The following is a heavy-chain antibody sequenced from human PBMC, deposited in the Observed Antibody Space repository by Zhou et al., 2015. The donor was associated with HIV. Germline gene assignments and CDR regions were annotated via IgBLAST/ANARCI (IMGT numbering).Heavy chain of an antibody. CDR3: ARRMRHDYGDVRGVYFDY. Sequence: QVQLVQSGAEVKKPGASVKVSCKASGYTFTSYYMHWVRQAPGQGLEWMGIINPSGGSTSYAQKFQGRVTMTRDTSTSTVYMELSSLRSEDTAVYYCARRMRHDYGDVRGVYFDYVGPGNPGPPSP. D-gene: IGHD4-17*01. J-gene: IGHJ4*02. CDR2: INPSGGST. V-gene: IGHV1-46*01. CDR1: GYTFTSYY.